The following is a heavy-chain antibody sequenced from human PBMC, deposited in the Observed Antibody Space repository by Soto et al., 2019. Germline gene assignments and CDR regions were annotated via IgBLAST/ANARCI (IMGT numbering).Heavy chain of an antibody. V-gene: IGHV3-21*01. D-gene: IGHD3-9*01. Sequence: PGGSLRLSCAASGFTFSSYSMNWVRQAPGKGLEWVSSISSSSSYIYYADSVKGRFTISRDNAKNSLYLQMNSLRAEDTAVYYCARDLVDLYDILTGYVYYGMEVWGQGTTVTVSS. J-gene: IGHJ6*02. CDR2: ISSSSSYI. CDR1: GFTFSSYS. CDR3: ARDLVDLYDILTGYVYYGMEV.